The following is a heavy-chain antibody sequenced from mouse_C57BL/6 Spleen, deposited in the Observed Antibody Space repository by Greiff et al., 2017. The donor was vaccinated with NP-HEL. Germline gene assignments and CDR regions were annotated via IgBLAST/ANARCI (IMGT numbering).Heavy chain of an antibody. CDR3: ARGWLLRGYYAMDY. CDR2: IYPGSGST. Sequence: QVQLKQPGAELVKPGASVKMSCKASGYTFTSYWITWVKQRPGQGLEWIGDIYPGSGSTNYNEKFKSKATLTVDTSSSTAYMQLSSLTSEDSAVYYCARGWLLRGYYAMDYWGQGTSVTVSS. V-gene: IGHV1-55*01. D-gene: IGHD2-3*01. CDR1: GYTFTSYW. J-gene: IGHJ4*01.